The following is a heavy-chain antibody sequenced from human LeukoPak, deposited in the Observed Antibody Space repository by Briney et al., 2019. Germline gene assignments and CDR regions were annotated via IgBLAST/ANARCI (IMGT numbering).Heavy chain of an antibody. Sequence: ASVKVSCKASGYTFTSYGISWVRQAPGQGLEWMGWMNPNSGNTGYAQKFQGRVTMTRNTSISTAYMELSSLRSEDTAVYYCARVGGVAGLYYYYYMDVWGKGTTVTISS. CDR2: MNPNSGNT. J-gene: IGHJ6*03. CDR3: ARVGGVAGLYYYYYMDV. CDR1: GYTFTSYG. V-gene: IGHV1-8*02. D-gene: IGHD6-19*01.